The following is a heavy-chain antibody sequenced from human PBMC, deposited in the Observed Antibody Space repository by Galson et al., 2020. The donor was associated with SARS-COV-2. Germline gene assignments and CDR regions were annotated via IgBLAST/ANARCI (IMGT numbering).Heavy chain of an antibody. Sequence: GGSLRLSGAASALTFSNYVMSWVRQAPGKGLQWVSGITASGGGTYFADSVTGRFTISRDKSKNTLYLPMNNLRSEDTAIYCCAIGYCLYWGQGILVAVSS. V-gene: IGHV3-23*01. J-gene: IGHJ4*02. CDR2: ITASGGGT. CDR3: AIGYCLY. CDR1: ALTFSNYV. D-gene: IGHD2-15*01.